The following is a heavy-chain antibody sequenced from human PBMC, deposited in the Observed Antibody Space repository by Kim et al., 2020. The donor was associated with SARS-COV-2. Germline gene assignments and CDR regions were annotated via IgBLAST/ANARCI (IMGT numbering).Heavy chain of an antibody. V-gene: IGHV3-43*02. CDR2: ISGDGGST. D-gene: IGHD6-13*01. Sequence: GGSLRLSCAASGFTFDDYAMHWVRQAPGKGLEWVSLISGDGGSTYYADSVKGRFTISRDNSKNSLYLQMNSLRTEDTALYYCAKVGIAAAGRYYYYMDVWGKGTTVTVSS. CDR3: AKVGIAAAGRYYYYMDV. J-gene: IGHJ6*03. CDR1: GFTFDDYA.